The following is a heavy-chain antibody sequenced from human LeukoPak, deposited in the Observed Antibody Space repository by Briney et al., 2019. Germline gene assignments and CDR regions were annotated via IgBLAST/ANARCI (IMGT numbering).Heavy chain of an antibody. Sequence: GGSLRLSCAASGFTFDDYGMSWVRQAPGKGLEWVSGINWNGGSTGYADSVKGRFTISRDNAKNSLYLQMNSLRAEDTALYYCAREGSGSYYDWDYFDYWGQGTLDTVSS. CDR2: INWNGGST. D-gene: IGHD1-26*01. V-gene: IGHV3-20*04. CDR1: GFTFDDYG. CDR3: AREGSGSYYDWDYFDY. J-gene: IGHJ4*02.